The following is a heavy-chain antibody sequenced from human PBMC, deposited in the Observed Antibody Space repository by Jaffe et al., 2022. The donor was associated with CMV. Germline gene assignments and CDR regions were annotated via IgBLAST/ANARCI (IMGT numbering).Heavy chain of an antibody. J-gene: IGHJ5*02. D-gene: IGHD2-15*01. V-gene: IGHV1-18*04. Sequence: QVQLVQSGAEVKKPGASVKVSCKASGYTFTSYGISWVRQAPGQGLEWMGWISAYNGNTNYAQKLQGRVTMTTDTSTSTAYMELRSLRSDDTAVYYCARFIVVVVAASTIRGWFDPWGQGTLVTVSS. CDR2: ISAYNGNT. CDR3: ARFIVVVVAASTIRGWFDP. CDR1: GYTFTSYG.